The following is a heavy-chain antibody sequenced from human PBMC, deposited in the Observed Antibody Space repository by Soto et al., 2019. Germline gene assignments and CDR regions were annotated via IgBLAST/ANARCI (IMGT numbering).Heavy chain of an antibody. J-gene: IGHJ4*02. Sequence: SETLSLTCAVSDGSISTSNWWTWVRQPPGKRLEWIGEISHGGTTNSNPSLKSRVIMSVDKSKNQFSLNLTSVTAADTAIYYCARRDFYGSSGYYGYWGQGILVTVSS. CDR1: DGSISTSNW. CDR3: ARRDFYGSSGYYGY. CDR2: ISHGGTT. D-gene: IGHD3-22*01. V-gene: IGHV4-4*02.